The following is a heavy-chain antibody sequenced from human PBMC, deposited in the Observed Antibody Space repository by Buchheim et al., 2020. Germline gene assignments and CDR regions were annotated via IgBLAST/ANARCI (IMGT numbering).Heavy chain of an antibody. V-gene: IGHV3-23*01. CDR1: GFTLSAYA. D-gene: IGHD5-24*01. Sequence: EVQLLESGGNLVQPGGSLRLSCAASGFTLSAYAMSWVRQAPGKGLEWVSFISGTGGSTNYADSVKGRFTISRDNSKNTLYLQMNSLRPEDTAVYYCARDGYNYIPFDYWGQGTL. CDR2: ISGTGGST. CDR3: ARDGYNYIPFDY. J-gene: IGHJ4*02.